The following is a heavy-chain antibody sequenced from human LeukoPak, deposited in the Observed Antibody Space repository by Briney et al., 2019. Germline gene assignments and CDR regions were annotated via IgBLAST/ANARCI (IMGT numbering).Heavy chain of an antibody. D-gene: IGHD6-13*01. CDR1: GFTFDDYA. V-gene: IGHV3-9*01. CDR3: AKQNHSSSWYLFDY. CDR2: ISWNSGSI. J-gene: IGHJ4*02. Sequence: PGRSLRLSCAASGFTFDDYAMHWVRQAPGKGLEWVSGISWNSGSIGYADSVKGRFTISRDNAKNSLYLQMNSLRAEDTALYYCAKQNHSSSWYLFDYWGQGTLVTVSS.